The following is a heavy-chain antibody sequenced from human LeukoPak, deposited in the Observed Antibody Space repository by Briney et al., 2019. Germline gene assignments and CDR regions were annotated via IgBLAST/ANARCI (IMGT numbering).Heavy chain of an antibody. CDR3: ARGLDSSGWYFGY. D-gene: IGHD6-19*01. J-gene: IGHJ4*02. Sequence: ASVKVSCKVSGYTLTELSMHWVRQAPGQGLEWMGWINPNSGGTNYAQKFQGWVTMTRDTSISTAYMELSRLRSDDTAVYYCARGLDSSGWYFGYWGQGTLVTVSS. V-gene: IGHV1-2*04. CDR2: INPNSGGT. CDR1: GYTLTELS.